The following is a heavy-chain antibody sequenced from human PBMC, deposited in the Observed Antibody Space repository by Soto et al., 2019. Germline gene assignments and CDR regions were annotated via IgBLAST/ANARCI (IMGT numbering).Heavy chain of an antibody. V-gene: IGHV3-23*01. J-gene: IGHJ1*01. CDR3: AKDYCSGGSCYSRRAEYFQH. CDR1: GFTFSSYA. D-gene: IGHD2-15*01. Sequence: PGGSLRLSCAASGFTFSSYAMSWVRQAPGKGLEWVSAISGSGGSTYYADSVKGRFTISRDNSKNTLYLQMNSLRAEDTAVYYCAKDYCSGGSCYSRRAEYFQHWGQGTLVTVSS. CDR2: ISGSGGST.